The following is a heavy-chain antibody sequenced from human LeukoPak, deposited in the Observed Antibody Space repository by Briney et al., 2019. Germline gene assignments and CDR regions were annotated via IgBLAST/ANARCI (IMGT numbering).Heavy chain of an antibody. D-gene: IGHD2-15*01. CDR1: GYSFKNYW. Sequence: GESLKISCKGSGYSFKNYWISWVRHMPGKGLEWMGRIDPSDSYTNYSPSFQGHVTISADKSISTAYLQWSSLKASDTAMYYCARVYCSGGRCLDAFDIWGHGAMVTVSS. V-gene: IGHV5-10-1*01. CDR3: ARVYCSGGRCLDAFDI. CDR2: IDPSDSYT. J-gene: IGHJ3*02.